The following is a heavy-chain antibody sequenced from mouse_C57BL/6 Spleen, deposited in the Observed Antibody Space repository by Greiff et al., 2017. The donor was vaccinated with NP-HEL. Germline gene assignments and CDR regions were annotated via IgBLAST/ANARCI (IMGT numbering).Heavy chain of an antibody. V-gene: IGHV1-22*01. Sequence: EVKLMESGPELVKPGASVKMSCKASGYTFTDYNMHWVKQSHGKSLEWIGYINPNNGGTSYNQKFKGKATLTVNKSSSTAYMELRSLTSEDSAVYYCARKLRGAMDYWGQGTSVTVSS. J-gene: IGHJ4*01. CDR3: ARKLRGAMDY. D-gene: IGHD1-1*01. CDR2: INPNNGGT. CDR1: GYTFTDYN.